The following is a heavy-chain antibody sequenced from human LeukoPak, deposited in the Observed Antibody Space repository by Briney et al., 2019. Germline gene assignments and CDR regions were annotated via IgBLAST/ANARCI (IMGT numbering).Heavy chain of an antibody. CDR2: MYYSGST. J-gene: IGHJ6*02. CDR3: TRATYNGTSHYFYGMDV. CDR1: GGSISSDGYY. V-gene: IGHV4-31*03. Sequence: SETLSLTCTVSGGSISSDGYYWSWIRQHPGKGLEWIGYMYYSGSTHYNPSLKSRLTMSVDTSKNQFSLKLSSLTAADTAVYYRTRATYNGTSHYFYGMDVWGQGTTATVSS. D-gene: IGHD1-14*01.